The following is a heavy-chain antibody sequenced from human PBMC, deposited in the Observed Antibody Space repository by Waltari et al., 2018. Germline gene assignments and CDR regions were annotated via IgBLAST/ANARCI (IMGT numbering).Heavy chain of an antibody. Sequence: QVQLQQWGAGLLKPSETLSLTCAVYGWSFIGYYWSWLRQPPGKGLEWIGEINHSGSTNYNPSLKSRVTISVDTSKNQFSLKLSSVTAADTAVYYCARDIVVVVAAGAYGMDVWGQGTTVTVSS. D-gene: IGHD2-15*01. J-gene: IGHJ6*02. V-gene: IGHV4-34*01. CDR2: INHSGST. CDR3: ARDIVVVVAAGAYGMDV. CDR1: GWSFIGYY.